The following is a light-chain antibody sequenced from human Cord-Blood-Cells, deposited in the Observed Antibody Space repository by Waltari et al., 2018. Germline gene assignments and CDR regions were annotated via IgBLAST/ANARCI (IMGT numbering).Light chain of an antibody. CDR3: MQGTHWPWT. V-gene: IGKV2-30*02. CDR2: KVS. Sequence: DAGITQSPLFLPLTPGPPASSHCRPRPSLVHSDGNTYLNWFQQRPGQSPTRLIYKVSNRDSGVPDRFSGSGSGTDFTLKISRVEAEDVAVYYCMQGTHWPWTFGQGTKVEIK. J-gene: IGKJ1*01. CDR1: PSLVHSDGNTY.